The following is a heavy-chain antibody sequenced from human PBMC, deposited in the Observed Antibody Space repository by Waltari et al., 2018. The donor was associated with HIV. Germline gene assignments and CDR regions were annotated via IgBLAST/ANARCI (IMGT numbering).Heavy chain of an antibody. CDR1: GFTFSSYS. Sequence: EVQLVESGGGLVQPGGSLRLSCAASGFTFSSYSMNWVRQAPGKGLEWGSYISSSSSTIYYADSVKGRFTISRDNAKNSLYLQMNSLRAEDTAVYYCASSTLRSSDYWGQGTLVTVSS. D-gene: IGHD6-6*01. CDR3: ASSTLRSSDY. CDR2: ISSSSSTI. J-gene: IGHJ4*02. V-gene: IGHV3-48*01.